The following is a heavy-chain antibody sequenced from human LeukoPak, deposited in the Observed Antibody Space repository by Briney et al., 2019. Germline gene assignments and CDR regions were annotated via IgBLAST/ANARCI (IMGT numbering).Heavy chain of an antibody. Sequence: GGSLRLSCAASGFTVSSSYISWVRQAPGKGLEWVSVIYSGGSTYYADFVKGRFTISRDNSKNTLYLQMNSLRAEDTAVYYCAKDLDIVVVPAASTYDYWGQGTLVTVSS. CDR1: GFTVSSSY. V-gene: IGHV3-53*01. CDR2: IYSGGST. D-gene: IGHD2-2*03. CDR3: AKDLDIVVVPAASTYDY. J-gene: IGHJ4*02.